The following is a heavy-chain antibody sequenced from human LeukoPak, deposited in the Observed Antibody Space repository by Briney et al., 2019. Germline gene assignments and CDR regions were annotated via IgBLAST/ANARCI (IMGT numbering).Heavy chain of an antibody. Sequence: PGGSLRLSCAVSGFPFSFYEINWVRQAPGKGLEWVSNIGSSGRTRYYADSVKGRFSISRDNSKNTLYLQMNSLRAEDTAVYYCAKDTLEHGDLWGQGTLVTVSS. CDR2: IGSSGRTR. J-gene: IGHJ5*02. D-gene: IGHD5-24*01. CDR1: GFPFSFYE. V-gene: IGHV3-48*03. CDR3: AKDTLEHGDL.